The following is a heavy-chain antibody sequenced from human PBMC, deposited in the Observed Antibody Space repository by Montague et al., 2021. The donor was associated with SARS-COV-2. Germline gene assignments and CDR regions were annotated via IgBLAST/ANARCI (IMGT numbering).Heavy chain of an antibody. D-gene: IGHD5-24*01. J-gene: IGHJ4*02. Sequence: SETLSLTCTVSGGSISSYYWSWIRQPPGKGLEWIGYIYYSGNTNYNPSLKSRVTISVDTSKNQFSLKLSSVTAADTAVYYCARAFPRWLQFDPYFDYWGQGTLVTVSS. V-gene: IGHV4-59*01. CDR3: ARAFPRWLQFDPYFDY. CDR2: IYYSGNT. CDR1: GGSISSYY.